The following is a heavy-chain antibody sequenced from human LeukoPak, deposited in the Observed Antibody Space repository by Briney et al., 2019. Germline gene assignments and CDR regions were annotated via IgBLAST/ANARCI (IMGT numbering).Heavy chain of an antibody. V-gene: IGHV3-23*01. Sequence: GGSLRLSCAASGFTFSDYAMSWVRQAPGKGLVWVSGISGSGRSTYYADSVKGRFTIPRDNSKNTLYLQMNSLRAEDTAVYYCAKAGYSYGFYYYYMDVWGKGTTVTISS. D-gene: IGHD5-18*01. CDR3: AKAGYSYGFYYYYMDV. J-gene: IGHJ6*03. CDR2: ISGSGRST. CDR1: GFTFSDYA.